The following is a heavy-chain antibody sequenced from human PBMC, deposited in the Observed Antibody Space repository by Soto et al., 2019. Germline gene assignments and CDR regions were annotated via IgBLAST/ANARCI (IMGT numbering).Heavy chain of an antibody. CDR2: ISAGGDST. CDR1: GFTFSSYP. Sequence: GALRLSCATSGFTFSSYPMNWVRQAPGKGLEWVSGISAGGDSTYYPDSVKGRFTIFRDNSKTSVYLQMNSLRAEDTAVYYCARRVWGQGTRVTVSS. V-gene: IGHV3-23*01. J-gene: IGHJ4*02. CDR3: ARRV.